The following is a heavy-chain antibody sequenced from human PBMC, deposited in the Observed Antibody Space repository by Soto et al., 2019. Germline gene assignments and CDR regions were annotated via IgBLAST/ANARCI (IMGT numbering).Heavy chain of an antibody. J-gene: IGHJ6*02. Sequence: ASVKVSCKASGYTFTSYGISWVRQAPGQGLEWMRWISAYNGNTNYAQKLQGRVTMTTDTSTSTAYMELRSLRSDDTAVYYCARDLEAYSSGWYGWVYYYYGMDVWGQGTTVTVSS. D-gene: IGHD6-19*01. CDR2: ISAYNGNT. CDR3: ARDLEAYSSGWYGWVYYYYGMDV. V-gene: IGHV1-18*01. CDR1: GYTFTSYG.